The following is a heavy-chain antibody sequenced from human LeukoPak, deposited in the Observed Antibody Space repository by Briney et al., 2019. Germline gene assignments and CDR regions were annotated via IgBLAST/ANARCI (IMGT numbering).Heavy chain of an antibody. D-gene: IGHD3-10*01. CDR3: AAADFTMVRGVDSFDY. V-gene: IGHV1-58*01. J-gene: IGHJ4*02. CDR2: IVVGSGNT. Sequence: GASVKVSCKASGFTFTSSAVQWVRQARGQRLEWIGWIVVGSGNTNYAQKFQERVTITRDMSTSTAYMELSSLRSEDTVVYYCAAADFTMVRGVDSFDYWGQGTLVTVSS. CDR1: GFTFTSSA.